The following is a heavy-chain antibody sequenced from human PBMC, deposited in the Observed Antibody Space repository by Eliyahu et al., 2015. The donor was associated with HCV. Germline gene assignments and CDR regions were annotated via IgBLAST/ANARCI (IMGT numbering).Heavy chain of an antibody. J-gene: IGHJ6*02. CDR3: ARGDRPYGLDV. CDR2: XNTVLGIG. CDR1: GGTFSSDA. Sequence: QVQLVQSGAEVKKPGSSXXVSGKASGGTFSSDAXSWVRQAPGQGLEWMGRXNTVLGIGNYAQKFQGRVTITADRSTNTAYMELSSLRSEDTAVYYCARGDRPYGLDVWGQGTTVTVSS. V-gene: IGHV1-69*04.